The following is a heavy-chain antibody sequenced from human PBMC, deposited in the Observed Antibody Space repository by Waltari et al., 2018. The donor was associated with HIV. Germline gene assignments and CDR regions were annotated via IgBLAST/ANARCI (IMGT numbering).Heavy chain of an antibody. CDR3: ARAPCSGGSCRLFDY. J-gene: IGHJ4*02. CDR1: GYTFISYY. D-gene: IGHD2-15*01. V-gene: IGHV1-46*01. CDR2: INPSGNST. Sequence: QVQLVQSGAEVKKPGASVKVSCKASGYTFISYYMHWVRQAPGQGLEWMGIINPSGNSTSYVQKFQGRLTMTRDTSTSTVYMGLSSLRSEDTAVYYCARAPCSGGSCRLFDYWGQGTLVTVSS.